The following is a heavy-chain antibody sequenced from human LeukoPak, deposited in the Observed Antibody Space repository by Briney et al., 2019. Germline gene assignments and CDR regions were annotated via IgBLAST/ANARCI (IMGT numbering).Heavy chain of an antibody. CDR1: GFTFSSYS. D-gene: IGHD2-15*01. J-gene: IGHJ1*01. Sequence: GGSLRLSCAASGFTFSSYSMNWVRQAPGKGLEWVSSISSSSSYIYYADSVKGRFTISRDNARNSLYLQMNSLRAEDTAVYYCARDSGYCSGGSCYPQYFQHWGQGTLVTVSS. CDR2: ISSSSSYI. V-gene: IGHV3-21*01. CDR3: ARDSGYCSGGSCYPQYFQH.